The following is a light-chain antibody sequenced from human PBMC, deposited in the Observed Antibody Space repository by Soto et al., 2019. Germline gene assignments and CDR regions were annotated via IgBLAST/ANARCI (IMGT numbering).Light chain of an antibody. Sequence: SYELAQPRSVSVSPGQTARVTCSGDALPKQYAYWYQQKPGQAPGVVIYKDTERPSGIPERFSGSSSGTTVTLTISGVQAEDEADYYCQSSDSSGTYVVFGGGTKVTVL. CDR2: KDT. CDR3: QSSDSSGTYVV. V-gene: IGLV3-25*02. CDR1: ALPKQY. J-gene: IGLJ2*01.